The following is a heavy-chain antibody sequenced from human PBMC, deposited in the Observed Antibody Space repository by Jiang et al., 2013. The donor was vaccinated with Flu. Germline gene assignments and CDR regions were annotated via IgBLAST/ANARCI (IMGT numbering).Heavy chain of an antibody. CDR1: GFTFSNYA. V-gene: IGHV3-23*01. CDR2: ISGSGGST. CDR3: AKPLTSTNWSWFDP. D-gene: IGHD5-24*01. J-gene: IGHJ5*02. Sequence: VQLLESGGGLVQPGGSLRLSCAASGFTFSNYAMSWVRQAPGKGLEWVSAISGSGGSTYYADSVKGRFTISRDNSKNTLYLQMSSLRAEDTAVYYCAKPLTSTNWSWFDPWGQGTLVTVSS.